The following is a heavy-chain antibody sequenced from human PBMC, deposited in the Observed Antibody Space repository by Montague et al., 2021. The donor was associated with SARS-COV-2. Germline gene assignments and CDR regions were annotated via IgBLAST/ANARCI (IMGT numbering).Heavy chain of an antibody. CDR3: ARAERRSTDITVLYHYKGLDL. J-gene: IGHJ6*02. Sequence: SETLSLTCAVSGDAISTSYWAWIRQPPGKGLEWIGDIYYSGRTRYNSSLKSRVTISVDTSRNQVSLNLSSVTAADTAVYFCARAERRSTDITVLYHYKGLDLWGQGTTVAVSS. CDR2: IYYSGRT. CDR1: GDAISTSY. V-gene: IGHV4-59*01. D-gene: IGHD3-16*01.